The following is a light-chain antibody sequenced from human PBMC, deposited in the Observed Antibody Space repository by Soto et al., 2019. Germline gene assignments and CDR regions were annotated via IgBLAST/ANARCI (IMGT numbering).Light chain of an antibody. CDR1: SGHSSFA. CDR2: LNSDGSH. CDR3: QTWGTGIRV. J-gene: IGLJ2*01. Sequence: QLVLTQSPSASASLGASVKLTCTLSSGHSSFAIAWHQQQPEKGPRYLMKLNSDGSHSKGDGIPDRFSGSRSGAERYLTISSLPSEDEADYYCQTWGTGIRVFGGGTKLTVL. V-gene: IGLV4-69*01.